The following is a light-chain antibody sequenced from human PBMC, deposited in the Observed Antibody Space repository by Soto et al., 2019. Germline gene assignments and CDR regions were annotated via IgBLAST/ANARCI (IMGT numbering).Light chain of an antibody. Sequence: QSVLTQPPSVSAAPGQKVTISCSGSFSNIGNNYVSWYQQLPGTAPKLLIYDNNKRPSGIPDRFSGSKSGTSATLGITGLQTGDEADYYCGTWDSSLSAAVFGGGTKLTVL. V-gene: IGLV1-51*01. CDR2: DNN. CDR1: FSNIGNNY. CDR3: GTWDSSLSAAV. J-gene: IGLJ2*01.